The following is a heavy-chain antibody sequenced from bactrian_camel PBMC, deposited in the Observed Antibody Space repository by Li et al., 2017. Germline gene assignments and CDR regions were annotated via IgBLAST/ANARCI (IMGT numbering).Heavy chain of an antibody. J-gene: IGHJ6*01. D-gene: IGHD1*01. V-gene: IGHV3S26*01. CDR3: AADLGPCQVRGRNLVPRPTTFGY. Sequence: QVQLVESGGGSVQAGGSVRLSCVTSGFTEDGFYVAWIRQTPGKGREGVASIDRDGGGIRYAGSVKGRFTTSKDNAKKTLFLQMDTLQPEDSGTYYCAADLGPCQVRGRNLVPRPTTFGYWGQGTQVTVS. CDR1: GFTEDGFY. CDR2: IDRDGGGI.